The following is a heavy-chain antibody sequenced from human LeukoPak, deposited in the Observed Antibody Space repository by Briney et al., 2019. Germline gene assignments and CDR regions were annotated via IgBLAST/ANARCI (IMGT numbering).Heavy chain of an antibody. Sequence: SETLSLTCTVSGGSISSYYWSWIRQPPGRGLEWIGYVYYSGSTNYNPSLKSRVTISVDTSKNQFSLKLSSVTAADTAVYYCARRYYDFWSGYWSDAFDIWGQGTMVTVSS. CDR3: ARRYYDFWSGYWSDAFDI. J-gene: IGHJ3*02. V-gene: IGHV4-59*12. D-gene: IGHD3-3*01. CDR1: GGSISSYY. CDR2: VYYSGST.